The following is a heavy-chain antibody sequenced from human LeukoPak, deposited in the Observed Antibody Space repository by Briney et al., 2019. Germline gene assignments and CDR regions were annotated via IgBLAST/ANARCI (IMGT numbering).Heavy chain of an antibody. J-gene: IGHJ4*02. CDR2: IHHSGST. Sequence: SETLSLTCDVSGYSISSGHYWGWIRQPPGKGLEDIGSIHHSGSTYYNPPLKSRVTISVDTSNDQFSLKLSSVTAADTAVYYCARRYCSSTSCYLDYWGQGILVTVSS. CDR3: ARRYCSSTSCYLDY. CDR1: GYSISSGHY. V-gene: IGHV4-38-2*01. D-gene: IGHD2-2*01.